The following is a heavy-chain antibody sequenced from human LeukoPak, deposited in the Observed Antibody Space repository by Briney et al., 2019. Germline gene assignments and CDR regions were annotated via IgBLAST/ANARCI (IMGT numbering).Heavy chain of an antibody. CDR2: IYGGGIT. CDR1: GFTVSSNY. Sequence: PGGSLRLSCAASGFTVSSNYMSWVRQAPGKGLEWFSVIYGGGITDYAKPVKGRFTNSRQKTKNTLYLHMNRLRAEHTALYYCARGSSCWYFDFVYGGQRTPVSVSS. CDR3: ARGSSCWYFDFVY. J-gene: IGHJ4*02. V-gene: IGHV3-66*01. D-gene: IGHD6-13*01.